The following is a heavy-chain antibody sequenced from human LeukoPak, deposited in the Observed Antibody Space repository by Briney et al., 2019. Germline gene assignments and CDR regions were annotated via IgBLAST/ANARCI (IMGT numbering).Heavy chain of an antibody. CDR2: VTAFNGNT. CDR1: GFALTTYN. D-gene: IGHD5-24*01. Sequence: ASVKVSCKASGFALTTYNIVWLRQAPGQGLEWVGWVTAFNGNTHYSRKVQGRVTMTRDTSTSTAYMELRSLRSDDTAVYYCARNTYGYKFSMDVWGEGTTVTVSS. V-gene: IGHV1-18*01. CDR3: ARNTYGYKFSMDV. J-gene: IGHJ6*03.